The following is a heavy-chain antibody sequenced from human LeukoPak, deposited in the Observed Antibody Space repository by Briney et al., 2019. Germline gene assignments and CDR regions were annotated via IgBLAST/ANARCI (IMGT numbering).Heavy chain of an antibody. Sequence: PGGSLRLSCAASGFTFSSYGMHWVRQAPGKGLEWVAVIWYDGSNKYYADSVKGRFTISRDNSKNTLYLQMNNLRAEDTAVYYCARDSPMVRGTYGMDVWGQGTTVTVSS. CDR3: ARDSPMVRGTYGMDV. CDR1: GFTFSSYG. CDR2: IWYDGSNK. V-gene: IGHV3-33*01. D-gene: IGHD3-10*01. J-gene: IGHJ6*02.